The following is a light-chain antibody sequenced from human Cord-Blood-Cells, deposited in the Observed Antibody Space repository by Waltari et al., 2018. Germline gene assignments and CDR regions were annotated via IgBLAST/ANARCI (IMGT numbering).Light chain of an antibody. CDR2: GAS. Sequence: IVMTPSPATLSVSPGERATLSCRAGQSVSSNLAWYQQKPGQAPRLLIYGASTRATGSPARFSGSGSGTEFTLTISSLQSEDFAVYYCQQYNNWPPWTFGQGTKVEIK. J-gene: IGKJ1*01. CDR1: QSVSSN. CDR3: QQYNNWPPWT. V-gene: IGKV3-15*01.